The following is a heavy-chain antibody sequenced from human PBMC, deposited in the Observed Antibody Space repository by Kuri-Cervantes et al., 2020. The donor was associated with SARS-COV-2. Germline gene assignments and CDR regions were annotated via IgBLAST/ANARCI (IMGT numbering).Heavy chain of an antibody. CDR2: VRYDGSNQ. CDR1: GFTFSTYG. Sequence: GESLKISCAASGFTFSTYGMHWVRQAPGKGLEWVAFVRYDGSNQYYVDSVKGRFTISRDISKNTLYLQMNSLRAEDTAVYYCAKTGHGNYYGYFDYWGQGTRVTVSS. J-gene: IGHJ4*02. D-gene: IGHD4-11*01. V-gene: IGHV3-30*02. CDR3: AKTGHGNYYGYFDY.